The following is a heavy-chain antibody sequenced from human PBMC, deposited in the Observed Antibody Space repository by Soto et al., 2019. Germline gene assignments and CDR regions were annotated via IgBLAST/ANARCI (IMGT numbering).Heavy chain of an antibody. CDR3: ARPPHRGYSGHGWLDP. CDR2: INPNSGGT. D-gene: IGHD5-12*01. CDR1: GYTFTGYY. J-gene: IGHJ5*02. V-gene: IGHV1-2*02. Sequence: ASVKVSCKASGYTFTGYYMHWVRQAPGQGLEWMGWINPNSGGTNYAQKFQGRVNMTRDTSISTAYMELSRPRYDDTAVYYCARPPHRGYSGHGWLDPWGQGTRVTVSS.